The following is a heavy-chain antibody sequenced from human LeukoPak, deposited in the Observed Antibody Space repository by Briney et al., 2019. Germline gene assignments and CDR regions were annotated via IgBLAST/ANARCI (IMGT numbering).Heavy chain of an antibody. CDR3: ARRGIAARINWFDP. J-gene: IGHJ5*02. CDR2: IYYSGST. D-gene: IGHD6-6*01. CDR1: GGSISSSSYY. Sequence: PSETLSLTCTVSGGSISSSSYYWGWIRQPPGTGLEWIGSIYYSGSTYYNPSLKSRVTISVDTSKNQFSLKLSSVTAADTAVYYCARRGIAARINWFDPWGQGTLVTVSS. V-gene: IGHV4-39*01.